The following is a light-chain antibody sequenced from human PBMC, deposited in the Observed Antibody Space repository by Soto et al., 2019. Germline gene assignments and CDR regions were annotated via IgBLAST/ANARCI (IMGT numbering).Light chain of an antibody. Sequence: EIVLTQSPATLSLSPGERATLSCRASQSVSRYLAWYQQKPGQAPRLLIYDASNRATGIPARFSGSGSGTDFTLTINSVEPEDFAVYYCHQRSNWPSTFGGGTKVEIK. CDR3: HQRSNWPST. J-gene: IGKJ4*01. V-gene: IGKV3-11*01. CDR2: DAS. CDR1: QSVSRY.